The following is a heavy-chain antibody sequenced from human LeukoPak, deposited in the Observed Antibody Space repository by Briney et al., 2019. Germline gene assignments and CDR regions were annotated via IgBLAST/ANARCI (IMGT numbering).Heavy chain of an antibody. CDR3: ARVEYSGWNLEY. Sequence: GGSLRPSCAASGFTFRSYWMSWVRQAPGKGLEWVANINQGGSVQYYMDSVKGRFTISRDDAKNSLYVQMNSLRDEDTAVYYCARVEYSGWNLEYWGQGTLVTVSS. J-gene: IGHJ4*02. CDR1: GFTFRSYW. V-gene: IGHV3-7*01. CDR2: INQGGSVQ. D-gene: IGHD5-12*01.